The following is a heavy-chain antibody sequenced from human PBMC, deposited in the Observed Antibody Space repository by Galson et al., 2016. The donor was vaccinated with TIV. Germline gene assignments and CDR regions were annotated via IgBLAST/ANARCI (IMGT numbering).Heavy chain of an antibody. J-gene: IGHJ3*02. Sequence: SLRLSCAASGFTFSDYYMSWFRQGPGKGLEFVSYITTTGFTIYYAESVKGRFTIPRDNAKNSLFLQMNSLRAGDTAIYYCARDSRGSGASAIWGQGTMVTGSS. D-gene: IGHD3-10*01. CDR1: GFTFSDYY. V-gene: IGHV3-11*01. CDR2: ITTTGFTI. CDR3: ARDSRGSGASAI.